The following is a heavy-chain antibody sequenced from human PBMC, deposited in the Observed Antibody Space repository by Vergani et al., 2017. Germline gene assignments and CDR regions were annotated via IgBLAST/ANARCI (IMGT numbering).Heavy chain of an antibody. V-gene: IGHV4-34*01. CDR2: INHSGST. D-gene: IGHD5-18*01. Sequence: QVQLQESGPGLVKPSETLSLTCAVYGRSFSGYYWSWIRHPPGKGLEGLGEINHSGSTNYNSSLKSQVTISVDTSKNQFSLKLSSVTAADTAVYYCARGNKDTAMVKDYYYYMDVWGKGTTVTVSS. J-gene: IGHJ6*03. CDR1: GRSFSGYY. CDR3: ARGNKDTAMVKDYYYYMDV.